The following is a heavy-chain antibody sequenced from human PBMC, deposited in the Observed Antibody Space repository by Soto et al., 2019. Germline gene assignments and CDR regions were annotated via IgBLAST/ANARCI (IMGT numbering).Heavy chain of an antibody. Sequence: QVQLVQSGAEVKKPGASVKVSCKASGYTFTSYGISWARQAPGQGLEWMGWISAYNGNTNYAQKFQGRVTMTTDTSTSTAYMELRSLRSDDTAVYYCARGGKYCTNGVCSLYGMDVWAQGTTVTVSS. CDR2: ISAYNGNT. V-gene: IGHV1-18*01. D-gene: IGHD2-8*01. CDR3: ARGGKYCTNGVCSLYGMDV. CDR1: GYTFTSYG. J-gene: IGHJ6*02.